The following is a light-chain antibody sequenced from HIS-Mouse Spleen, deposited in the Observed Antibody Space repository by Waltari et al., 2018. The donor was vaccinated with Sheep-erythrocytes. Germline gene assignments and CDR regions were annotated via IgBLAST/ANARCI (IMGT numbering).Light chain of an antibody. CDR1: SSNIGSNT. CDR3: AAWDDSLNGGV. CDR2: SNN. J-gene: IGLJ3*02. V-gene: IGLV1-44*01. Sequence: QSVLTQPPSASGTPGQRVTISCSGSSSNIGSNTVNWYQQLPGTAPKLLIYSNNHRPSGVPDRFSGSQSGTSASLAISGLQSEDEADYYCAAWDDSLNGGVFGGGTKLTVL.